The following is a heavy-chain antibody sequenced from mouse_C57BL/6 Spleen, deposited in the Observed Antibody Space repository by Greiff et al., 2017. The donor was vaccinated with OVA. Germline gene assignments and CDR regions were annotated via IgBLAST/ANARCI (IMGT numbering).Heavy chain of an antibody. CDR1: GFTFSDYY. Sequence: EVKLMESGGGLVQPGGSLKLSCAASGFTFSDYYMYWVRQTPEKRLEWVAYISNGGGSTYYPDTVKGRFTISRDNAKNTLYLQMSRLKSEDTAMYYCARGGYYAGYYAMDYWGQGTSVTVSS. J-gene: IGHJ4*01. D-gene: IGHD2-3*01. V-gene: IGHV5-12*01. CDR3: ARGGYYAGYYAMDY. CDR2: ISNGGGST.